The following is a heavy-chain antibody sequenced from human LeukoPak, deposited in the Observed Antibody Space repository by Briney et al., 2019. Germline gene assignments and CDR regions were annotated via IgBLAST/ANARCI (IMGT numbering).Heavy chain of an antibody. D-gene: IGHD5-18*01. CDR1: GGSISSYY. J-gene: IGHJ2*01. V-gene: IGHV4-59*08. Sequence: PSETLSLTCTVSGGSISSYYWSWIRQPPGKGLEWIGYIYNSGSTNYNPSLKSRVTTSVDSSKNQFSLKLTSVTAADTAVYYCARHGYSSGSGYFDLWGRGTLVTVSS. CDR2: IYNSGST. CDR3: ARHGYSSGSGYFDL.